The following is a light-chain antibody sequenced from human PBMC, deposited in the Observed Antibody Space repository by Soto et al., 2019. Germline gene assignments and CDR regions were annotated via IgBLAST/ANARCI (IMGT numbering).Light chain of an antibody. CDR1: QSVLYSSNNKNY. CDR2: WAS. V-gene: IGKV4-1*01. Sequence: DIVMTQSPDSLAVSLCERSTINCKSCQSVLYSSNNKNYLAWYQQKPGQPPKLLIYWASTRESGVPDRFSGSGSGTDFTLTIISLQAEDVAVYYCQQYDSTPTFGGGTQVEIK. CDR3: QQYDSTPT. J-gene: IGKJ4*01.